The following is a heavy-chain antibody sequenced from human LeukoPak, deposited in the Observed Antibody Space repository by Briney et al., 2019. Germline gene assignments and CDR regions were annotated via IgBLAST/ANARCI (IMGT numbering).Heavy chain of an antibody. J-gene: IGHJ4*02. V-gene: IGHV3-23*01. Sequence: GGSLRLSCAASGFTSSSYAMSWVRQAPGKGLEWVSTISGSGGDTYYADSVKGRFTISRDNSKNTLSLQMDSLRAEDTAIYFCARQTGTSCYTPIAYWGQGSLVTVSS. CDR1: GFTSSSYA. D-gene: IGHD2-2*02. CDR2: ISGSGGDT. CDR3: ARQTGTSCYTPIAY.